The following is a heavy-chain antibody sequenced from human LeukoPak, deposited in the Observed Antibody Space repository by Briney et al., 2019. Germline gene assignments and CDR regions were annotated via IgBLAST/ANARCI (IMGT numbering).Heavy chain of an antibody. D-gene: IGHD6-19*01. CDR1: GYTFTINY. CDR3: AREGPRSSGFFDY. V-gene: IGHV1-46*01. J-gene: IGHJ4*02. CDR2: INPSGGST. Sequence: ASVKVSCKAFGYTFTINYMHWVRQPPGQGLEWMGIINPSGGSTSYAQKFQGRVTMTRDMSTSTVYMELSSLRSEDTAVYYCAREGPRSSGFFDYWGQGTLVTVSS.